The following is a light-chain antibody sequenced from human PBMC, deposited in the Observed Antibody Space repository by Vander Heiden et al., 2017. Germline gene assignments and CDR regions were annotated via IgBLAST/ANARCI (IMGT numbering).Light chain of an antibody. CDR2: GAS. V-gene: IGKV3-15*01. J-gene: IGKJ1*01. Sequence: ETVMTQPPATLSVSPGERATLSCRASQRIITNLAWYQQKPGQAPSLLIYGASTRATGIPARFSGTGSGTEFTLTISSLQSQDFAVYYCQQYYSWPQTFGQGTRVELK. CDR1: QRIITN. CDR3: QQYYSWPQT.